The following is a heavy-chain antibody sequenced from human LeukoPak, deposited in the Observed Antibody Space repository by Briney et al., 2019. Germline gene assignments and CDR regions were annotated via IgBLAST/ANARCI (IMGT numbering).Heavy chain of an antibody. CDR2: IYYSGST. Sequence: SETLSLTCTVSGGSISSSSYYWGWIRQPPGKGLEWIGSIYYSGSTYYNPSLKSRVTISVDTSKNQFSLKLSSVTAADTAVYYCARDLAPSTDENYYDSSGYYLDAFDIWGQGTMVTVSS. V-gene: IGHV4-39*07. CDR3: ARDLAPSTDENYYDSSGYYLDAFDI. CDR1: GGSISSSSYY. J-gene: IGHJ3*02. D-gene: IGHD3-22*01.